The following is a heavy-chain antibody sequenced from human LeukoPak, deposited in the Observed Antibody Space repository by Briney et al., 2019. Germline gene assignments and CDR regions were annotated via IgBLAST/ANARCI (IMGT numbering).Heavy chain of an antibody. J-gene: IGHJ3*02. CDR3: ARDLVLGGNSGRDAFDI. D-gene: IGHD4-23*01. Sequence: ASVKVSCKASGYTFTSYGISWVRQAPGQGLEWMGGIIPIFGTANYAQKFQGRVTITTDESTSTAYMELSSLRSEDTAVYYCARDLVLGGNSGRDAFDIWGQGTMVTVSS. CDR2: IIPIFGTA. V-gene: IGHV1-69*05. CDR1: GYTFTSYG.